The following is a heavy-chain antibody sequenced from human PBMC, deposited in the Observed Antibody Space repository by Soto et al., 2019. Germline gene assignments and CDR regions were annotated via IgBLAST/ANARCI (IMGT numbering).Heavy chain of an antibody. CDR2: IIPFFGTA. D-gene: IGHD2-2*01. CDR1: GGTFSSYS. CDR3: VREHCSGTGCYARPDY. J-gene: IGHJ4*02. Sequence: QVQLVQSGAEVKKPGSSVKVSCKASGGTFSSYSISWVRQAPGQGLEWMGGIIPFFGTANYAQKFQGRVTITADESRSTAYMELSSLRSEDTAVYYCVREHCSGTGCYARPDYWGQGTLVTVSS. V-gene: IGHV1-69*01.